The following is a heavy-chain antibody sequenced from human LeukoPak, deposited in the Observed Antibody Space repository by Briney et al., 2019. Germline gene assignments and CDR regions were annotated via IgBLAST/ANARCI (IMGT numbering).Heavy chain of an antibody. Sequence: PSETLSLTCTVSGGSISSGSYYWSWIRQPAGEGLEWIGRIHASGSTNYNPSLKSRVTISIDRSKNQFSLILTSVTAADTAVYYCARDGALTYYGSGSSHMDVWGKGTTVTISS. CDR2: IHASGST. V-gene: IGHV4-61*02. J-gene: IGHJ6*03. D-gene: IGHD3-10*01. CDR3: ARDGALTYYGSGSSHMDV. CDR1: GGSISSGSYY.